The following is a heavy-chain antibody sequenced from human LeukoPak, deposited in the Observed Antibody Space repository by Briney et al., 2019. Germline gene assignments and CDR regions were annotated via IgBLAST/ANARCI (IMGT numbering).Heavy chain of an antibody. CDR3: ARINTAMDAFDI. J-gene: IGHJ3*02. CDR2: INPNSGGT. V-gene: IGHV1-2*02. Sequence: ASVKVSCKASGGTFSSYAISWVRQAPGQGLEWMGWINPNSGGTNYAQKFQGRVTMTRDTSISTAYMELSRLRSDDTAVYYCARINTAMDAFDIWGQGTMVTVSS. CDR1: GGTFSSYA. D-gene: IGHD5-18*01.